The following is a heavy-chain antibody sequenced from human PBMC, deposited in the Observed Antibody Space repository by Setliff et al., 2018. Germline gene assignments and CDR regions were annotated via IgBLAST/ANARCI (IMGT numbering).Heavy chain of an antibody. CDR1: DDSFTSSRYY. D-gene: IGHD2-15*01. Sequence: SETLSLTCTVYDDSFTSSRYYWGWIRQAPGGGLEWIGSISYSGTPYYNASVESRVTISIDTSRNQFSLELRSVTVADTATYYCVRPGGTTVVARHFDYWGSGILVTVSS. CDR3: VRPGGTTVVARHFDY. CDR2: ISYSGTP. J-gene: IGHJ4*01. V-gene: IGHV4-39*01.